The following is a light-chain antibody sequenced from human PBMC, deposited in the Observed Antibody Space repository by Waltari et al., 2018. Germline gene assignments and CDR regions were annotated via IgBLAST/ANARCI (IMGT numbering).Light chain of an antibody. CDR3: QSYDSSLSVV. CDR2: GNS. V-gene: IGLV1-40*01. Sequence: QSVLTQPHSVSGAPGQRVTISCTGSRSNIGAGYDVHWYQQLPGTAPKLLIYGNSNRPSGVPDRFSGSKSGTSASLAITGLQAEDEADYYCQSYDSSLSVVFGGGTKLTVL. CDR1: RSNIGAGYD. J-gene: IGLJ2*01.